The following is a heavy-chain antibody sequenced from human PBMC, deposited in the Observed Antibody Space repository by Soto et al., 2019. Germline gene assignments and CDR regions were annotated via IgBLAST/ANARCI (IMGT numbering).Heavy chain of an antibody. CDR3: ARESYYYGSGRYYDYYHYGMDV. D-gene: IGHD3-10*01. Sequence: PSETLSLTCTVSGGSISSYYWSWIRQPAGKGMEWIGRIYTSGSTNYNPSLKSRVTMSVDTSKNQFSLKLSSVTAADTAVYYCARESYYYGSGRYYDYYHYGMDVWGQGTTVTVSS. V-gene: IGHV4-4*07. J-gene: IGHJ6*02. CDR2: IYTSGST. CDR1: GGSISSYY.